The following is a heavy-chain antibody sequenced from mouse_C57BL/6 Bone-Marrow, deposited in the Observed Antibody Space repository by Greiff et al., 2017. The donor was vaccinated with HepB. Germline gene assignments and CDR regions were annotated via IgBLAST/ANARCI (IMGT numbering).Heavy chain of an antibody. J-gene: IGHJ1*03. D-gene: IGHD2-3*01. CDR2: IYPRSGNT. CDR3: ARRGLLRYFDV. V-gene: IGHV1-81*01. Sequence: QVHVKQSGAELARPGASVKLSCKASGYTFTSYGISWVKQRTGQGLEWIGEIYPRSGNTYYNEKFKGKATLTADKSSSTAYMELRSLTSEDSAVYFCARRGLLRYFDVWGTGTTVAVSS. CDR1: GYTFTSYG.